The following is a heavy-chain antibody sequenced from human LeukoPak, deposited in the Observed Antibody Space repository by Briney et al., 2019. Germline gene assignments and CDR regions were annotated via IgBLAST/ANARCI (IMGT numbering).Heavy chain of an antibody. Sequence: SVKVSCKASGGTFSSYAISWVRQAPGQGLEWMGRIIPILDIANYAQKFQGRVTITADKSTSTAYMELSSLRSEDTAVYYCAREGIRDDYYYGMDVWGQGTTVTVSS. CDR2: IIPILDIA. CDR3: AREGIRDDYYYGMDV. J-gene: IGHJ6*02. CDR1: GGTFSSYA. V-gene: IGHV1-69*04.